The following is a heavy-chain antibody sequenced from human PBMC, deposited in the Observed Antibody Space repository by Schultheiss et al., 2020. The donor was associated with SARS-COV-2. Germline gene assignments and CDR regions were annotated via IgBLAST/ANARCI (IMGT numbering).Heavy chain of an antibody. J-gene: IGHJ3*02. V-gene: IGHV4-34*01. CDR3: ASGRSSSYHDAFDI. D-gene: IGHD6-13*01. Sequence: SETLSLTCAVYGGSFSGYYWSWIRQPPGKGLEWIGEINHSGSTNYNPSLKSRVTISVDTSKNQFSLKLSSVTAADTAVYYCASGRSSSYHDAFDIWGQGTMVTVSS. CDR1: GGSFSGYY. CDR2: INHSGST.